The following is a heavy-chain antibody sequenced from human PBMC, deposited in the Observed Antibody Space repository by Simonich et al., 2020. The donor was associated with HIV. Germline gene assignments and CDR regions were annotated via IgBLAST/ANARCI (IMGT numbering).Heavy chain of an antibody. Sequence: QVQLQQWGAGLLKPSETLYLTCAVYGGSFSGYYWSLIRQPPGKGLEWIGEINHSGSTNYNPSRNSRVTISVDPSKNQFSLKLSSVTAADTAVYYCARLTAGGLGEYFQHWGQGTLVTVSS. CDR2: INHSGST. CDR3: ARLTAGGLGEYFQH. J-gene: IGHJ1*01. CDR1: GGSFSGYY. V-gene: IGHV4-34*01. D-gene: IGHD6-13*01.